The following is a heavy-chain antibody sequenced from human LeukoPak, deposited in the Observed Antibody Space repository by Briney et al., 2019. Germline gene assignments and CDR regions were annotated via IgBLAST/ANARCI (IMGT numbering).Heavy chain of an antibody. V-gene: IGHV3-30*18. J-gene: IGHJ4*02. D-gene: IGHD1-26*01. CDR1: GFTFSSYG. CDR3: AKDGPYSGSYLYYFDY. Sequence: GGSLRLSCAASGFTFSSYGMHWVRQAPGKGLEWVAVISYDGSNKYYADSVKGRFTISRDNSKNTLYLQMNSLRAEDTAVYYCAKDGPYSGSYLYYFDYWGQGTLVTVSS. CDR2: ISYDGSNK.